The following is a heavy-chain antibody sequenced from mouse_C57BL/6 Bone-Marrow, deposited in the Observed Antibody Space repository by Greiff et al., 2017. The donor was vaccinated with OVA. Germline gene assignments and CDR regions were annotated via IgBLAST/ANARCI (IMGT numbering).Heavy chain of an antibody. CDR1: GYTFTDYE. V-gene: IGHV1-15*01. CDR3: TRFDY. J-gene: IGHJ2*01. Sequence: VQLQQSGAELVRPGASVTLSCKASGYTFTDYEMHWVKQTPVHGLEWIGAIDPETGGTAYNQKFKGKAILTAYKSSSTAYMELRSLTSEDSAVYYCTRFDYWGQGTTLTVSS. CDR2: IDPETGGT.